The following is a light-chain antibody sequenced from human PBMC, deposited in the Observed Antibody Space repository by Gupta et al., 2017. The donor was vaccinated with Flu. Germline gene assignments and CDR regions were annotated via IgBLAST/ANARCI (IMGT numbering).Light chain of an antibody. J-gene: IGLJ1*01. CDR3: ISDTSSSTRI. V-gene: IGLV2-14*01. Sequence: QSALTQPASVSGSPEQSITISCPGTSGDVGFYNYVYLYQQHPAKSHKLIIYEVRQRPSGVSNGFSGSKAGNTASLTISGPQAEAEADYYGISDTSSSTRIFGTGTKVTVL. CDR1: SGDVGFYNY. CDR2: EVR.